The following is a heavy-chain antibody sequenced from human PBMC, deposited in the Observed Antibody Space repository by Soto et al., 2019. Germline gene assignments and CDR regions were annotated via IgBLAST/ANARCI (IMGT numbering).Heavy chain of an antibody. V-gene: IGHV4-39*01. Sequence: KPSETLSLTCTVSGGSISSRSYYWGWIRQPPGKGLEWIGSVYYSGSTYYNPSLKSRVTTSVDTSKNQFSLKLSSVTAADTAAYYCARSQSSGWHHFDYWGQGNLVTVSS. CDR2: VYYSGST. D-gene: IGHD6-19*01. CDR1: GGSISSRSYY. J-gene: IGHJ4*02. CDR3: ARSQSSGWHHFDY.